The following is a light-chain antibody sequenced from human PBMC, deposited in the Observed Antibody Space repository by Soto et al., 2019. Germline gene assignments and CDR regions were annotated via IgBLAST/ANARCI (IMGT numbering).Light chain of an antibody. CDR2: DAS. CDR1: QSISSW. V-gene: IGKV1-5*01. Sequence: DIQMTQSPSTLSASVGDRVTITCRASQSISSWLAWYQQKPGKAPKLLIYDASSLESGVPSRFSGSGSGTEFTLTITSMQTAHFPNYSCQQYHSYPWKFGQGTKVDIK. CDR3: QQYHSYPWK. J-gene: IGKJ1*01.